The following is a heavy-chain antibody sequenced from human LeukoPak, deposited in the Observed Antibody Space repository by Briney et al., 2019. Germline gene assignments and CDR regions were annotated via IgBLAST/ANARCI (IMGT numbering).Heavy chain of an antibody. D-gene: IGHD3-10*01. CDR1: GGSISSNNW. J-gene: IGHJ5*02. V-gene: IGHV4-4*02. Sequence: SGTLSLICAVSGGSISSNNWWSWVRQPPGKGLEGIGNIYHSGTTHYNPSLKRRVTISVDKSENPFYLKLNSVTAADRAVYYCAMKPPSGWFGTGWLAPWGQGILVTVSS. CDR3: AMKPPSGWFGTGWLAP. CDR2: IYHSGTT.